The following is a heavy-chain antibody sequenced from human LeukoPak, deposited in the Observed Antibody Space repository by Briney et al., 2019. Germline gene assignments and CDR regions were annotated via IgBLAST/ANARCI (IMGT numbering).Heavy chain of an antibody. CDR3: ARGVYSYGYYYYYMDV. J-gene: IGHJ6*03. V-gene: IGHV4-34*01. CDR2: INHSGST. Sequence: SETLSHTCAVYGGSFSGYYWSWIRQPPGKGLEWIGEINHSGSTNYNPSLKSRVTISVDTSKNQFSLKLSSVTAADTAVYYCARGVYSYGYYYYYMDVWGKGTTVTVSS. CDR1: GGSFSGYY. D-gene: IGHD5-18*01.